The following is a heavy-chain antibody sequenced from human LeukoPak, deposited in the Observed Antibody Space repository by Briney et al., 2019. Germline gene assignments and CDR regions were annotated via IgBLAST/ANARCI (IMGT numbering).Heavy chain of an antibody. V-gene: IGHV1-69*04. D-gene: IGHD6-6*01. CDR3: ARDPPRHAAPSSSPN. J-gene: IGHJ4*02. CDR1: GGTFSSYA. CDR2: IIPILGIA. Sequence: ASVTVSCTASGGTFSSYAISWVRQAPGQGLEWMGRIIPILGIANYAQKFQGRVTITADKSTSTAYMELSSLRSEDTAVYYCARDPPRHAAPSSSPNWGQGTLVTVSS.